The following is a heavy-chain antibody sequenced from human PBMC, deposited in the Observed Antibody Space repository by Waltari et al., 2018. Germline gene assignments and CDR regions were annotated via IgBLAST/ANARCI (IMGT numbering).Heavy chain of an antibody. D-gene: IGHD6-13*01. CDR1: GYTLTELS. V-gene: IGHV1-24*01. CDR2: VDPEEGET. CDR3: ATGHIAAAGTDY. J-gene: IGHJ6*02. Sequence: QVQLVQSGAEVKKPGASVKVSCKVSGYTLTELSMHWVRQAPGKGLEWMGGVDPEEGETIYAQKFQGRVTMTEDTSTDTAYMELSSLRSEDTAVYYCATGHIAAAGTDYWGQGTTVTVSS.